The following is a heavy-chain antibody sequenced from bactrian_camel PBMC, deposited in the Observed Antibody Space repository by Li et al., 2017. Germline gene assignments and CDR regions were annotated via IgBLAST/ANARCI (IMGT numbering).Heavy chain of an antibody. V-gene: IGHV3S53*01. Sequence: QLVESGGDSVQAGGSLRLSCAASGYTYKNFCMGWFRQATGKEREEVASIDVFGMTTYADSVKGRFTISKDNAKDTLYLQMNILKDEDTAIYYCAADRTQHLGRGTCSGFAFWGQGTQVTVS. CDR2: IDVFGMT. CDR1: GYTYKNFC. J-gene: IGHJ6*01. CDR3: AADRTQHLGRGTCSGFAF. D-gene: IGHD5*01.